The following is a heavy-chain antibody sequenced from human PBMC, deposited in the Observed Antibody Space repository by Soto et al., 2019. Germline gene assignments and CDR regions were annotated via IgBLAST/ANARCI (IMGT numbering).Heavy chain of an antibody. V-gene: IGHV3-21*02. CDR3: ANSVPAHHFEF. CDR1: GFTFSSYS. CDR2: IASRSDYI. D-gene: IGHD2-2*01. Sequence: EVQLVESGGGLVKPGESLRLSCAASGFTFSSYSMNWIRQGPGKGLEWVSSIASRSDYIFYADSVRGRLTISRDNAKNSLYLQMNSLRAEDTAVYYCANSVPAHHFEFWGQGTMVSVSS. J-gene: IGHJ3*01.